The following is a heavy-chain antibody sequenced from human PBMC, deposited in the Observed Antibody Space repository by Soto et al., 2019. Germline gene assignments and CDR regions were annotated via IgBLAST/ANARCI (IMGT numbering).Heavy chain of an antibody. V-gene: IGHV3-33*01. D-gene: IGHD2-2*02. Sequence: PGGSLRLSCAASGFTFSSYGMHWVRQAPGKGLEWVAVIWYDGSNKYYADSVKGRFTISRDNSKNTLYLQMNSLRAEDTAVYYCARDGCSSTSCYIWGLDVWGQGTTVTVSS. CDR3: ARDGCSSTSCYIWGLDV. CDR2: IWYDGSNK. J-gene: IGHJ6*02. CDR1: GFTFSSYG.